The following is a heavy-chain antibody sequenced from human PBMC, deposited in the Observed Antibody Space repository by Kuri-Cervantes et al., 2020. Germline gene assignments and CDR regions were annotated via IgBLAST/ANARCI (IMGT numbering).Heavy chain of an antibody. CDR2: ISSSGSTI. V-gene: IGHV3-11*04. Sequence: GGSLRLSCVASGFTFSDYYMSWIRQAPGKGLEWVSYISSSGSTIYYADSVKGRFTISRDNAKNSLYLQMNSLRAEDTAVCYCARAKGGVSRFLEWSRYYYYYMDVWGKGTTVTVSS. CDR1: GFTFSDYY. CDR3: ARAKGGVSRFLEWSRYYYYYMDV. D-gene: IGHD3-3*01. J-gene: IGHJ6*03.